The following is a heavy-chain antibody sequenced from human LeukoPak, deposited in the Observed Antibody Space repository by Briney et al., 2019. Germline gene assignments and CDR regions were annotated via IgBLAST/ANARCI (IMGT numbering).Heavy chain of an antibody. J-gene: IGHJ5*02. Sequence: GGSLRLSCAASGFTFGTYGMHWVRQAPGKGLEWVAFIRFDGSNKYYTDSVKGRFTISRDNSKNTLYLQMISLRVEDTAVYYCAKRGDGDHWGQETLVTVSS. V-gene: IGHV3-30*02. CDR2: IRFDGSNK. D-gene: IGHD2-21*02. CDR1: GFTFGTYG. CDR3: AKRGDGDH.